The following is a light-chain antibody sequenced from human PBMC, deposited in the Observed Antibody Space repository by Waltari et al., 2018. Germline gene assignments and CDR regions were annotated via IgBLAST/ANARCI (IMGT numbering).Light chain of an antibody. Sequence: QSVLTQPPSVSGAPGQRVTISCTGASPNIGTGYDVHWYQQFPGTAPKLLIYANNNRPSGVPDRFSGSKSGTSASLAITGVQAEDEADYYCQSYDTRLSGWVFGGGTKLTVL. V-gene: IGLV1-40*01. CDR1: SPNIGTGYD. CDR3: QSYDTRLSGWV. J-gene: IGLJ3*02. CDR2: ANN.